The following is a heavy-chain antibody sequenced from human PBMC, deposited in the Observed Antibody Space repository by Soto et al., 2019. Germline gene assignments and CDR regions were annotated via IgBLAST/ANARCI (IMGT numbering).Heavy chain of an antibody. CDR3: AKDLLPYDSSTAFDY. CDR2: ISGSGGST. CDR1: GFTFSSYA. Sequence: HPGGSLRLSCAASGFTFSSYAMSWVRQAPGKGLEWVSAISGSGGSTYYADSVKGRFTISRDNSKNTLYLQMNSLRAEDTAVYYCAKDLLPYDSSTAFDYWGQGTLVTVSS. D-gene: IGHD3-22*01. V-gene: IGHV3-23*01. J-gene: IGHJ4*02.